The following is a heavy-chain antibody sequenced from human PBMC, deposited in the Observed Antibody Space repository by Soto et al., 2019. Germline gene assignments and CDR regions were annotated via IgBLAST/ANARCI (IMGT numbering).Heavy chain of an antibody. J-gene: IGHJ5*02. D-gene: IGHD4-17*01. CDR1: GFTFDDYA. CDR2: ISWNSGSI. Sequence: EVQLVESGGGLVQPGRSLRLSCAASGFTFDDYAMHWVRQAPGKGLEWVSGISWNSGSIGYADSVKGRITISRDNAKNSLYLQMNSLRAEDTALYYCAKGPYGDYDPNWFDPWGQGTLVTVSS. CDR3: AKGPYGDYDPNWFDP. V-gene: IGHV3-9*01.